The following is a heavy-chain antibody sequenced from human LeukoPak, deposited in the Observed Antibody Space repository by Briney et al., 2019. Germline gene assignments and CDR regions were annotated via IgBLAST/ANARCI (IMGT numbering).Heavy chain of an antibody. CDR2: ISRSSSTI. D-gene: IGHD2-2*03. CDR3: ARAGAGYCSTTSCYYFDY. CDR1: GFTFSSYS. Sequence: GGSLRLSCVASGFTFSSYSMNWVRQAPGKGLEWVSYISRSSSTIYYAGSVKGRFTISRHNGKNSLYLQMNSLRAEDTAVYYCARAGAGYCSTTSCYYFDYWGQGTLVTVSS. J-gene: IGHJ4*02. V-gene: IGHV3-48*01.